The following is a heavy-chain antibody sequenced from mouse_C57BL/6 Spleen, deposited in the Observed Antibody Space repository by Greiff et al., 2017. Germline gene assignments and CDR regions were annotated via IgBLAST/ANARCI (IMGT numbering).Heavy chain of an antibody. Sequence: EVKVVESGGGLVKPGGSLKLSCAASGFTFSDYGMHWVRQAPEKGLEWVAYISSGSSTIYYADTVKGRFTISRDNAKNTLFLQMTSLRSEDTAMYYCARRSPYGSSYINFDYWGQGTTLTVSS. D-gene: IGHD1-1*01. CDR2: ISSGSSTI. CDR1: GFTFSDYG. CDR3: ARRSPYGSSYINFDY. J-gene: IGHJ2*01. V-gene: IGHV5-17*01.